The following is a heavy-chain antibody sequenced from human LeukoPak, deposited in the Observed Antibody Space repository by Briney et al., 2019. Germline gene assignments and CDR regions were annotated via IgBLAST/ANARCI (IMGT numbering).Heavy chain of an antibody. D-gene: IGHD6-13*01. CDR1: GFTFRSYG. Sequence: GGSLRLSCAASGFTFRSYGMHWVRQAPGKGLEWVTFIRYDGSNKYYADSVKGRFTISRDNSKNTLYLQMNSLRAEDTAVYYCARGRPIAAAGYFDYWGQGTPVTVSS. V-gene: IGHV3-30*02. CDR3: ARGRPIAAAGYFDY. J-gene: IGHJ4*02. CDR2: IRYDGSNK.